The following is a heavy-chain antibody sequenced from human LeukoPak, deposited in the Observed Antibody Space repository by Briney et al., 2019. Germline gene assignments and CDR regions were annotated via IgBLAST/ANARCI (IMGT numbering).Heavy chain of an antibody. CDR3: ARTYSSSDEFDY. D-gene: IGHD6-13*01. J-gene: IGHJ4*02. CDR2: INPSGGST. Sequence: ASVKVSCKASGYTFTSYYIHWVRQAPGQGLEWLGIINPSGGSTTYAQKFQGRVAMTRDTSTSRVYMEVSSLRTEDTAVYYCARTYSSSDEFDYWGQGTLVTVSS. V-gene: IGHV1-46*01. CDR1: GYTFTSYY.